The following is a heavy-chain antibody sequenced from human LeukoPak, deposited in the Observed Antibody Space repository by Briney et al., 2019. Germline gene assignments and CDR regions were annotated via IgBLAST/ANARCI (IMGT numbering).Heavy chain of an antibody. CDR1: GYSFTSYW. Sequence: HGESLKISCKGSGYSFTSYWIGWVRQMPGKGLEWMGIIYPGDSDTRYSPSFQGQVTISADKSISTAYLQWSSLKASDTAMYYCARKMGYDSSGQSQPHDAFDIWGQGTMVTVSS. V-gene: IGHV5-51*01. J-gene: IGHJ3*02. D-gene: IGHD3-22*01. CDR3: ARKMGYDSSGQSQPHDAFDI. CDR2: IYPGDSDT.